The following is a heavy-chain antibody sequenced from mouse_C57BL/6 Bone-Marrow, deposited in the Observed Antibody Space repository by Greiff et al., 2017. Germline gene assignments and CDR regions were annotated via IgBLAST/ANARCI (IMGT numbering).Heavy chain of an antibody. CDR2: IDPETGGT. V-gene: IGHV1-15*01. Sequence: VKLQESGAELVRPGASVTLSCKASGYTFTDYEMHWVKQTPVHGLEWIGAIDPETGGTAYNQKFKGKAILTADKSSSTAYMELRSLTSEDSAVYYCTRRYYGSRGWYFDVWGTGTTVTVSS. CDR3: TRRYYGSRGWYFDV. D-gene: IGHD1-1*01. CDR1: GYTFTDYE. J-gene: IGHJ1*03.